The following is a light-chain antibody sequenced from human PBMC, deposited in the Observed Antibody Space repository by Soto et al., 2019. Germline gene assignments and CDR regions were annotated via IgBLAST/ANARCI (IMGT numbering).Light chain of an antibody. Sequence: QSALTQPASVSGSPGQSVTISCTGTSSDVGNYNLVSWYQQHPGKAPKLKIYEVSRRPSGVSNRFSGSKSGNTASLIISGLQAEDEADYYCCSYAGSSTFYVFGTGTKVTVL. CDR3: CSYAGSSTFYV. CDR2: EVS. CDR1: SSDVGNYNL. J-gene: IGLJ1*01. V-gene: IGLV2-23*02.